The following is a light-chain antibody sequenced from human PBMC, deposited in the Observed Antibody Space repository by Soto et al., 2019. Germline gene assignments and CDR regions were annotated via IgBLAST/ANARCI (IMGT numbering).Light chain of an antibody. CDR3: SFYTSSSTVV. J-gene: IGLJ2*01. CDR1: SSDVGGYNY. Sequence: QSALTQPASVSGSPGQWITIAGTGTSSDVGGYNYVSWYQQHPGKSPKLMIYDVSNRPSGVSNRFSGSKSGNTASLTISGLQAEDEADYYCSFYTSSSTVVFGGGTKLTV. CDR2: DVS. V-gene: IGLV2-14*01.